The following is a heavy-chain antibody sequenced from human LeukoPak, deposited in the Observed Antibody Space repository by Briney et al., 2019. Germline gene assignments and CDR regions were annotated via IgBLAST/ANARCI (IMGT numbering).Heavy chain of an antibody. J-gene: IGHJ3*02. CDR3: ARVGGSGYDYDAFDI. CDR1: GGSISSGGYY. D-gene: IGHD5-12*01. Sequence: SQTLSLTCTVSGGSISSGGYYWSWIRQHPGKGLEWIGYIYYSGSTYYNPSLKSRVTISVDTSKNQFSLKLSSVTAADTAVYYCARVGGSGYDYDAFDIWGQGTMSPSLQ. CDR2: IYYSGST. V-gene: IGHV4-31*03.